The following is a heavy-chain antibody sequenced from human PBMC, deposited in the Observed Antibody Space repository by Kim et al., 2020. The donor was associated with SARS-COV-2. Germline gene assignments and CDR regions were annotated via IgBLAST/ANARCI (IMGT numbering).Heavy chain of an antibody. D-gene: IGHD6-13*01. Sequence: NYNPSLKSRVTISVDTSKTQFSLKLSSVTAADTAVYYCAKTSSWYLYFDYWGQGTLVTVSS. J-gene: IGHJ4*02. CDR3: AKTSSWYLYFDY. V-gene: IGHV4-59*01.